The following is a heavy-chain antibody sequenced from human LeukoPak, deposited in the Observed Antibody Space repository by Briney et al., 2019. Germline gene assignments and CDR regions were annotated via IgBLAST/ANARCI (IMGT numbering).Heavy chain of an antibody. Sequence: GASVTVSCKVSGYTLTELSMHWVRQAPGKGLEWMGGFDPEDGETIYAQKFQGRVTMTEDTSTDTAYMELSSLRSEDTAVYYCATDQGDYDILTGPHYYMDVWGKGTTVTVSS. CDR2: FDPEDGET. J-gene: IGHJ6*03. D-gene: IGHD3-9*01. V-gene: IGHV1-24*01. CDR1: GYTLTELS. CDR3: ATDQGDYDILTGPHYYMDV.